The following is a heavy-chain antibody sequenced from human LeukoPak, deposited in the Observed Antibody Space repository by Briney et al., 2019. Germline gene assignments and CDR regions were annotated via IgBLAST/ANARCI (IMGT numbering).Heavy chain of an antibody. Sequence: PSETLSLTCAVYGGSFSGYYWSWIRQPPGKGLEWIGEINHSGSTNYNPSLKSRVTMSVDTSKNQFSLKLSSVTAADTAVYYCAREIDYYDSSGYYGHYYYYMDVWGKGTTVTISS. D-gene: IGHD3-22*01. V-gene: IGHV4-34*01. CDR3: AREIDYYDSSGYYGHYYYYMDV. CDR1: GGSFSGYY. J-gene: IGHJ6*03. CDR2: INHSGST.